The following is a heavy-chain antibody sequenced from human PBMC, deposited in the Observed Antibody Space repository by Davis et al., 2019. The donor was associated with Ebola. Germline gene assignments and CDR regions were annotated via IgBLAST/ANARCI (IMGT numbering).Heavy chain of an antibody. D-gene: IGHD1-26*01. V-gene: IGHV1-18*04. CDR2: ISAYNGNT. J-gene: IGHJ5*02. CDR3: ARGEGAYDP. Sequence: ASVKVSCKASGYTFTGHYLHWVRQAPGQGLEWMGWISAYNGNTNYAEKVQGRVTMTRDTSTSTAYMELRSLRCDDTAVYYCARGEGAYDPWGQGTLVTVSS. CDR1: GYTFTGHY.